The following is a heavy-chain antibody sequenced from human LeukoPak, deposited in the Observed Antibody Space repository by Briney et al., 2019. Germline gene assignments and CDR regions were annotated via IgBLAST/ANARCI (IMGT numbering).Heavy chain of an antibody. CDR3: ARDSGGGGYYYDSSSGAFDI. V-gene: IGHV3-21*01. CDR2: ISSSSSYI. J-gene: IGHJ3*02. D-gene: IGHD3-22*01. CDR1: GFTFSSYS. Sequence: PGGSLRLSCAASGFTFSSYSMNWVRQAPGKGLEWVSSISSSSSYIYYADSVKGRFTISRDNAKNSLYLQMNSLRAEDTAVYYCARDSGGGGYYYDSSSGAFDIWGQGTMVTVSS.